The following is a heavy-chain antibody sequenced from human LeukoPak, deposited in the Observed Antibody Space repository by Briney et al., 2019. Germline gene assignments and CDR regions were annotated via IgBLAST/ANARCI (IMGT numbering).Heavy chain of an antibody. CDR3: ARDSIAVAGEFDS. Sequence: GGSLRLSCAASGFTFSSYWMHWVRHAPGKGLVWISRINSDGSSTGYADSVKRRFTISRDNAKNTLYLQMNSLRAEDTAVYYCARDSIAVAGEFDSWGQGTLVTVSS. J-gene: IGHJ4*02. CDR1: GFTFSSYW. D-gene: IGHD6-19*01. V-gene: IGHV3-74*01. CDR2: INSDGSST.